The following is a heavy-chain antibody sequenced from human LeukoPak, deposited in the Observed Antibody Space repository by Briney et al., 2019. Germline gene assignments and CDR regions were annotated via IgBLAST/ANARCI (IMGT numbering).Heavy chain of an antibody. V-gene: IGHV4-59*01. J-gene: IGHJ5*02. CDR1: GVSISSYY. Sequence: SETLSLTCTVSGVSISSYYWSWIRQPPGKGLEWIGYIYYSGSTNYNPSLKSRVTISVDTSKNQFSLKLSSVTAADTAVYYCARDRGSSSWYRGGWFDPWGQGTLVTVSS. CDR2: IYYSGST. CDR3: ARDRGSSSWYRGGWFDP. D-gene: IGHD6-13*01.